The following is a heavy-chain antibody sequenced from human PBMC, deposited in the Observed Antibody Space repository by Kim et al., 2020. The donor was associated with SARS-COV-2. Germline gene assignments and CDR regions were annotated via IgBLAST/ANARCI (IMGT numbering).Heavy chain of an antibody. CDR3: ARTPAPYYDFWSGYLDSLYGMDV. V-gene: IGHV3-30-3*01. J-gene: IGHJ6*02. Sequence: GGSLRLSCAASGFTFSSYAMHWVRQAPGKGLEWVAVISYDGSNKYYADSVKGRFTISRDNSKNTLYLQMNSLRAEDTAVYYCARTPAPYYDFWSGYLDSLYGMDVWGQGTTVTVSS. CDR1: GFTFSSYA. CDR2: ISYDGSNK. D-gene: IGHD3-3*01.